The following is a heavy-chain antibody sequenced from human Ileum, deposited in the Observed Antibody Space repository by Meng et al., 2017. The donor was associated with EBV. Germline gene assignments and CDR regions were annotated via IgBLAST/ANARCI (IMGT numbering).Heavy chain of an antibody. CDR1: GYTFINHD. D-gene: IGHD3-16*01. CDR3: ARGSGAGGRDWFDP. CDR2: MNSYTGNA. V-gene: IGHV1-8*01. J-gene: IGHJ5*02. Sequence: GQRGQAGTEVKKPGASVKVACKGSGYTFINHDINWVRQAAGQGLESIGWMNSYTGNAGYAQKFRGRVTMTRDTSINTAYLEVISLTSEDTAVYYCARGSGAGGRDWFDPWGQGTLVTVSS.